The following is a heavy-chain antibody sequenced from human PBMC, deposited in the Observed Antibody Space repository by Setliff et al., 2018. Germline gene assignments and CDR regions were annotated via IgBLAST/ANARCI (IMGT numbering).Heavy chain of an antibody. Sequence: ASVKVSCKASGYTFTDYGISWVRQAPGQGLEWMGWISPGGGSASYAEKFQGRVTMTRDTSTSTFYMEVNILRSDDTAVYYCARGGMAAANRKGVFEYWGQGTLVTVSS. CDR3: ARGGMAAANRKGVFEY. CDR1: GYTFTDYG. D-gene: IGHD6-13*01. CDR2: ISPGGGSA. J-gene: IGHJ4*02. V-gene: IGHV1-46*01.